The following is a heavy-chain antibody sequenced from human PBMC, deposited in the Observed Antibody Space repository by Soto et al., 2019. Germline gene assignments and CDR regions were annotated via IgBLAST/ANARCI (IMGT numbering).Heavy chain of an antibody. CDR1: GDSVSSNSAA. Sequence: SLTCAISGDSVSSNSAAWNWIRQSPSRGLEWLGRTYYRSKWYNDYAVSVKSRITINPDTSKNQFSLQLNSVTPEDTAVYYCARVVGSSWYPDFDYWGQGTLVTVSS. J-gene: IGHJ4*02. CDR3: ARVVGSSWYPDFDY. V-gene: IGHV6-1*01. CDR2: TYYRSKWYN. D-gene: IGHD6-13*01.